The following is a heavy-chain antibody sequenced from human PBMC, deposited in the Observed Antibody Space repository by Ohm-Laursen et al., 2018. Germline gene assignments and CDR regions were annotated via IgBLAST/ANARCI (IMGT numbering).Heavy chain of an antibody. CDR3: AREDYGGNLDY. J-gene: IGHJ4*02. V-gene: IGHV4-4*07. CDR2: IYTSGST. Sequence: GTLSLTCAVSGGSISSYYWSWIRQPAGKGLEWIGRIYTSGSTNYNPSLKSRVTMSVDTSKNQFSLKLSSVTAADAAVYYCAREDYGGNLDYWGQGTLVTVSS. CDR1: GGSISSYY. D-gene: IGHD4-23*01.